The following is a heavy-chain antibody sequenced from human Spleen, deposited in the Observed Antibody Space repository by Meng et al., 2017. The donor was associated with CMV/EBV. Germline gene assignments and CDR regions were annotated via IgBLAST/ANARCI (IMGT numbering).Heavy chain of an antibody. CDR1: GYTFNDYY. Sequence: ASVKVSCKTSGYTFNDYYIHWVRQAPGQGLEWMGIINPSGGSTSYAQKFQGRVTMTRDTSTSTVYMELSSLRSEDTAVYYCARNMGDSNFWGYYYYYGMDVWGQGTTVTVSS. D-gene: IGHD3-3*01. CDR2: INPSGGST. CDR3: ARNMGDSNFWGYYYYYGMDV. J-gene: IGHJ6*02. V-gene: IGHV1-46*02.